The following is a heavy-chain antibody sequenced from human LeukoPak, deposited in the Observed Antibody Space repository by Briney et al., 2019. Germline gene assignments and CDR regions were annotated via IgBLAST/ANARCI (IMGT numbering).Heavy chain of an antibody. D-gene: IGHD1-26*01. J-gene: IGHJ4*02. V-gene: IGHV3-23*01. Sequence: SWVRXAPGKGLEWVSGISGSGGTTYYADSAKGRFTISRDNSKNTLYLQMNSLRAEDTAVYYCATSGSYNYWGQGTRVTVSS. CDR3: ATSGSYNY. CDR2: ISGSGGTT.